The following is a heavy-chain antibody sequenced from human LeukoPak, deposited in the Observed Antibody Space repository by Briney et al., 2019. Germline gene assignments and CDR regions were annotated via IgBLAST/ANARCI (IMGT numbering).Heavy chain of an antibody. CDR2: LYYGGST. CDR3: ARDTMYGVVMDV. CDR1: GGPISCYH. J-gene: IGHJ6*02. Sequence: PSETLTLTCSVSGGPISCYHWSWIRQPPGKGLEWIGYLYYGGSTIYNPSLKSRVTISVDTSKNQFSLKLTSVTAADAAVYYCARDTMYGVVMDVWGQGTTVTVSS. D-gene: IGHD3-3*01. V-gene: IGHV4-59*01.